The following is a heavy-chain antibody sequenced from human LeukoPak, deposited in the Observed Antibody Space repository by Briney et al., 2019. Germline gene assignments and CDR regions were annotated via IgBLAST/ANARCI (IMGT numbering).Heavy chain of an antibody. CDR2: INQDGSKE. CDR1: GFTFTDYW. CDR3: ARGQTLTF. Sequence: PGGSLRLSCTPSGFTFTDYWMTWVRQAPGKGLEWVANINQDGSKEFYVDSVKGRFTISRDNAKNALYLQMNSLRAEDTGVYFCARGQTLTFWGQGTLVTASS. J-gene: IGHJ4*02. V-gene: IGHV3-7*01.